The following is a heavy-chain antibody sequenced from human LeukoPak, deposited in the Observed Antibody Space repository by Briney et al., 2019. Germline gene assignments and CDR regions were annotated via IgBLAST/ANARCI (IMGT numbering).Heavy chain of an antibody. CDR3: ARYSSGSSDY. J-gene: IGHJ4*02. D-gene: IGHD5-18*01. CDR2: INSDGSIL. Sequence: GGSLRLSCAASGFTFSGYWMNWVRQVPGKGLVWVSRINSDGSILSYADSVKGRFTISRDNAKNTLYLQMNSLRAEDTAVNYCARYSSGSSDYWGQGTLVTVSS. V-gene: IGHV3-74*01. CDR1: GFTFSGYW.